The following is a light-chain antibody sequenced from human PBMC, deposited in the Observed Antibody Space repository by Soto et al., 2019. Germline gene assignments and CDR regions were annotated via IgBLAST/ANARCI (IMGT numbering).Light chain of an antibody. V-gene: IGKV3-11*01. CDR3: QRRNKLPPLT. CDR2: DAS. Sequence: EIVLTQSPATLSLSPGERATLSCRASQSVGGYLDWYQQKPGQAPRLLIYDASNRASGIPARFSGSGSGTDFPLTIHSLEPEDLSIFYFQRRNKLPPLTFGGGTKGEIK. J-gene: IGKJ4*01. CDR1: QSVGGY.